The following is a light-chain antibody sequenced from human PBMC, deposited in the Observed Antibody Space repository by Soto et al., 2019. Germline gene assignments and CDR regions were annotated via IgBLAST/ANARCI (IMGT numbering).Light chain of an antibody. Sequence: EIVMTQSPATLSVSPGERATLSCRASQSVSSNLAWYQQKPGQAPSLLIYGASTRATGIPARFSGSGSGIEFTLTISSLQSEDFAVYYCQQYNNWPRTFGQGSMV. CDR3: QQYNNWPRT. V-gene: IGKV3-15*01. J-gene: IGKJ1*01. CDR2: GAS. CDR1: QSVSSN.